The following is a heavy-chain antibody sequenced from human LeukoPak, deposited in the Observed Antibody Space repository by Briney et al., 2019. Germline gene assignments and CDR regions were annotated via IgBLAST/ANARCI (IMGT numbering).Heavy chain of an antibody. CDR2: MNPNSGNT. D-gene: IGHD6-13*01. CDR1: GYTFTSYD. J-gene: IGHJ4*02. V-gene: IGHV1-8*03. Sequence: ASVKVSCKASGYTFTSYDINWVRQATGQGLEWMGWMNPNSGNTGYAQKFQGRVTITRNTSISTAYMELSSLRSEDTAVYYCARMRISAAAPPDYWGQGTLVTVSS. CDR3: ARMRISAAAPPDY.